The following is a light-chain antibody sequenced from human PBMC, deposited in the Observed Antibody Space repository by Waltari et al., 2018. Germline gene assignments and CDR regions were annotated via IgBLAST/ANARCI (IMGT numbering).Light chain of an antibody. J-gene: IGLJ3*02. CDR3: AAWDDSLGGWV. CDR2: RND. Sequence: QSVLTQPPSASGTPGQRVTISCSGRESNIASTDVYWYQQLPGPAPKLLIFRNDQRPSGAPDRFSGSKSDTSASLAISGLRHDDDAVYYCAAWDDSLGGWVFGGGTKLTVL. CDR1: ESNIASTD. V-gene: IGLV1-47*01.